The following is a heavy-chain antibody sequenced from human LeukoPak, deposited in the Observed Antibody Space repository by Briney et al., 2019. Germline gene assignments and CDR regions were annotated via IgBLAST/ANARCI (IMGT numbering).Heavy chain of an antibody. CDR3: ARGIAAAGTPYYYYMDV. CDR2: IIPILGIA. V-gene: IGHV1-69*04. CDR1: GGTFSSYA. D-gene: IGHD6-13*01. J-gene: IGHJ6*03. Sequence: SVKVSCKASGGTFSSYAISWVRQAPGQGLEWMGRIIPILGIANYAQKFQGRVTITADKSTSTAYMELSSLRSEDTAVYYCARGIAAAGTPYYYYMDVWGKGTTVTVSS.